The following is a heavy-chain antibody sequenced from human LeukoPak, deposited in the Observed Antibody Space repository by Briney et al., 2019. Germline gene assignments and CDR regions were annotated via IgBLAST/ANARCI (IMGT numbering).Heavy chain of an antibody. Sequence: GGSLRLSCAASGLTFSSYAMSWVRQAPGKGLEWVSAISGSGGSTYYADSVKGRFTISRDNSKNTLYLQMNSLRAEDTAVYYCTKDGSSSWYYFDYWGQGTLVTVSS. D-gene: IGHD6-13*01. CDR3: TKDGSSSWYYFDY. CDR1: GLTFSSYA. CDR2: ISGSGGST. J-gene: IGHJ4*02. V-gene: IGHV3-23*01.